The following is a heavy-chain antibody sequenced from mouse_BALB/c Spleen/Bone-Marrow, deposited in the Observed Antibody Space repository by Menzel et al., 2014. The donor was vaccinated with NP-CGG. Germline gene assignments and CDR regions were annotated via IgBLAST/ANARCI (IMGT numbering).Heavy chain of an antibody. J-gene: IGHJ3*01. Sequence: VQLAESGAELARPGASVKMSCKASGYTFTSYTMHWVKQRPGQGLEWIGYINPSSGYTNYNQKFKDKATLTADKSSSTAYMQLSSLTSEDSAVYYCAREKGITFAYWGQGTLVTVSA. CDR1: GYTFTSYT. D-gene: IGHD2-4*01. V-gene: IGHV1-4*01. CDR3: AREKGITFAY. CDR2: INPSSGYT.